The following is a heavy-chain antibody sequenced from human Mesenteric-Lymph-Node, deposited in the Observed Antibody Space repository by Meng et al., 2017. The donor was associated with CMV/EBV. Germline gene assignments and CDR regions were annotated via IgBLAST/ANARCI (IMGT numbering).Heavy chain of an antibody. D-gene: IGHD3-10*01. CDR1: GFNCRDKY. Sequence: GHLVEAGGGVVQPGVSRRLSCVASGFNCRDKYMSWVRQAPGKGLEWVCIIYRGDNTYYIDSVKDRFTVSRDNSKNTMYLQMNSLRVEDTAVYYCTGDSVSNPNLDYWGQGTLVTVSS. CDR2: IYRGDNT. V-gene: IGHV3-66*01. CDR3: TGDSVSNPNLDY. J-gene: IGHJ4*02.